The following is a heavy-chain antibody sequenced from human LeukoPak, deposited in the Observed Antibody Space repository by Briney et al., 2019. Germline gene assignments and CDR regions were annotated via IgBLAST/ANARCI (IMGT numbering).Heavy chain of an antibody. CDR2: IYNSGST. V-gene: IGHV4-59*01. J-gene: IGHJ5*02. Sequence: SETLSLTCTVSGGSISTYYWSWIRQPPGKGLEWIGYIYNSGSTNYNPSLKSRVTISVDTSKNQFSLKLRSVAAADTAVYYCARDGVFGTFDPWGQGTLVTVSS. CDR1: GGSISTYY. D-gene: IGHD3-10*01. CDR3: ARDGVFGTFDP.